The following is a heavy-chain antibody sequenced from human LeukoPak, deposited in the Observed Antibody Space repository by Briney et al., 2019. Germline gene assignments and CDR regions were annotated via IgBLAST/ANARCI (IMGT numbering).Heavy chain of an antibody. D-gene: IGHD2-2*01. V-gene: IGHV1-2*02. CDR3: AREVGYSSSYYGRFDP. Sequence: ASVKVSCKASGGTFSSYAISWVRQAPGQGLEWMGGVNPNNGVPNYAQKFQGRVTMTRDTAISTAFMELSSLGSDDTAVYFCAREVGYSSSYYGRFDPWGQGTLVIVSS. CDR1: GGTFSSYA. CDR2: VNPNNGVP. J-gene: IGHJ5*02.